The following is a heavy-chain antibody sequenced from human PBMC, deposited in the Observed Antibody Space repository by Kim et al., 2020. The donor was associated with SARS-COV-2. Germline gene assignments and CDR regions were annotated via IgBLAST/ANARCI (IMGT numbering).Heavy chain of an antibody. J-gene: IGHJ6*04. CDR1: GGTFSSYA. CDR2: IIPIFGTA. CDR3: ATRSSRFGELVATLYRHCYYGMDV. D-gene: IGHD3-10*02. Sequence: SVKVSCKASGGTFSSYAISWVRQAPGQGLEWMGGIIPIFGTANYAQKFQGRVTITADESTSTAYMELSSLRSEDTAVYYCATRSSRFGELVATLYRHCYYGMDVWGEGTTVTVSS. V-gene: IGHV1-69*13.